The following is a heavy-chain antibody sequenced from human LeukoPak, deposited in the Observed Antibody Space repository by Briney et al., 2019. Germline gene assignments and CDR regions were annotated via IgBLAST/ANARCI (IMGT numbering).Heavy chain of an antibody. CDR3: ARAARRTIFGVVIFYMDV. J-gene: IGHJ6*03. V-gene: IGHV4-59*01. CDR2: IYYSGST. Sequence: SETLSLTCTVSGGSLSSYYWSWIRQPPGKGLEWIGYIYYSGSTNYNPSLKSRVTISVDTSKNQFSLKLSSVTAADTAVYYCARAARRTIFGVVIFYMDVWGKGTTVTVSS. CDR1: GGSLSSYY. D-gene: IGHD3-3*01.